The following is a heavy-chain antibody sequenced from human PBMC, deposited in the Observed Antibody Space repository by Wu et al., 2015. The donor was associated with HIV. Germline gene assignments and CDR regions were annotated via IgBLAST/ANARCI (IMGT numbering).Heavy chain of an antibody. CDR3: ARSAYYYDSSGYFGNLGYYYYMVR. CDR1: GYTFTRYG. V-gene: IGHV1-18*01. J-gene: IGHJ6*03. D-gene: IGHD3-22*01. CDR2: ISVYSGNT. Sequence: QVQLVQSGGEVKKPGASVKVSCKASGYTFTRYGISWVRQAPGQGLEWMGWISVYSGNTNYAQKLQGRVTMTTDTSTSTAYMELRSLRSDDTAVYYCARSAYYYDSSGYFGNLGYYYYMVRLGQNGTTVTV.